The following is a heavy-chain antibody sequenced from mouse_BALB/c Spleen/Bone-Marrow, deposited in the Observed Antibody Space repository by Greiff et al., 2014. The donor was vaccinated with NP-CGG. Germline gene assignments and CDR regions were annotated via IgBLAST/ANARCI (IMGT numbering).Heavy chain of an antibody. Sequence: QVQLQQSGPELVRPRVSVKISCKGSGYTFTDYAMHWVKQSHAKSLEWIGVISTYSGNTNYNQKFKGKATMTVDKSSSTAYMELARSTSEDSAIYYCARYGYGSSYYAMDYWGQGTSVTVSS. CDR3: ARYGYGSSYYAMDY. CDR1: GYTFTDYA. CDR2: ISTYSGNT. J-gene: IGHJ4*01. D-gene: IGHD1-1*01. V-gene: IGHV1-67*01.